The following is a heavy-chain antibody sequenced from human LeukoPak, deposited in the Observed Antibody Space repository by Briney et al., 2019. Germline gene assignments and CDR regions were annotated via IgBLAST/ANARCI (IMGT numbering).Heavy chain of an antibody. CDR2: IIPIFGTA. J-gene: IGHJ4*02. V-gene: IGHV1-69*01. Sequence: SVKVSCKASGGTFSSCAISWVRQAPGQGLEWMGGIIPIFGTADYAQKFQGRVTITADESTSTAYMELSSLRSEDTAVYYCAGGKVTTYFDYWGQGTLVTVSS. D-gene: IGHD4-17*01. CDR3: AGGKVTTYFDY. CDR1: GGTFSSCA.